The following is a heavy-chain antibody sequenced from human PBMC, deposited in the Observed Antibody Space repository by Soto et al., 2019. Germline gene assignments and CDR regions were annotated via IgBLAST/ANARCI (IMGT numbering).Heavy chain of an antibody. J-gene: IGHJ4*02. CDR2: ISAYNGNT. CDR1: GYTFTGYY. Sequence: ASVKVSCKASGYTFTGYYMHWVRQAPGQGLEWMGWISAYNGNTNYAQKLQGRVTMTTDTSTSTAYMELRSLRSDDTAVYYCARDYPRGGYNHYWGQGTLVTVSS. V-gene: IGHV1-18*04. D-gene: IGHD5-12*01. CDR3: ARDYPRGGYNHY.